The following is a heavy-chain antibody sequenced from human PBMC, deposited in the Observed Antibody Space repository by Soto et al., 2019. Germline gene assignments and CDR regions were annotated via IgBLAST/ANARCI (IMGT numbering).Heavy chain of an antibody. CDR1: GFTFSSYA. Sequence: GGSLRLSCAASGFTFSSYAMSWVRQAPGKGLEWVSAISGSGGSTYYADSVKGRFTISRDNSKNTLYLQMNSLRAEDTAVYYCAKFRKAYDSSGYYSYFDYWGQGTLVTVSS. CDR3: AKFRKAYDSSGYYSYFDY. D-gene: IGHD3-22*01. J-gene: IGHJ4*02. CDR2: ISGSGGST. V-gene: IGHV3-23*01.